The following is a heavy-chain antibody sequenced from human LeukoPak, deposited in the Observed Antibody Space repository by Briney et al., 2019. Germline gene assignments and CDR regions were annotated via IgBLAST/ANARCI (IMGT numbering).Heavy chain of an antibody. D-gene: IGHD3-22*01. CDR1: GGSISSTSYY. V-gene: IGHV4-39*07. CDR2: IYYSGST. CDR3: ARERITMIVGPSLDYYYYMDV. Sequence: SETLSLTCTVSGGSISSTSYYWGWIRQPPGKGLEWVGSIYYSGSTYYNPSLKSRVTISVDTSKNQFSLKLSSVTAADTAVYYCARERITMIVGPSLDYYYYMDVWGKGTTVTISS. J-gene: IGHJ6*03.